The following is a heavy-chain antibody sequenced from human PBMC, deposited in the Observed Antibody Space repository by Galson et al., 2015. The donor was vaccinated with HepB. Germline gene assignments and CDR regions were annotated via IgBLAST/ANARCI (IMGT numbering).Heavy chain of an antibody. Sequence: SVKVSCKASGYTFTSYYMHWVRQAPGQGLEWMGIINPSGGSTSYAQKFQGRVTMTRDTSTSTVYMELSSLRSEDTAVYYCAREVVVVVAATANDAFGIWGQGTMVTVSS. J-gene: IGHJ3*02. V-gene: IGHV1-46*01. CDR3: AREVVVVVAATANDAFGI. CDR2: INPSGGST. CDR1: GYTFTSYY. D-gene: IGHD2-15*01.